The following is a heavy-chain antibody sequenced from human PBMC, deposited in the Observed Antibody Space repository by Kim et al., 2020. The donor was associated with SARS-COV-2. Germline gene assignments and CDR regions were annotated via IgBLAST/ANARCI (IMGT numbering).Heavy chain of an antibody. J-gene: IGHJ4*02. D-gene: IGHD3-22*01. CDR3: ARGGAHWLFPKD. CDR2: IWYDGSNK. V-gene: IGHV3-33*01. CDR1: GFTFSSYG. Sequence: GGSLRLSCAASGFTFSSYGMHWVRQAPGKGLEWVAVIWYDGSNKYYADSVKGRFTISRDNSKNTLYLQMNSLRAEDTAVYYCARGGAHWLFPKDWGQGTLVTVSS.